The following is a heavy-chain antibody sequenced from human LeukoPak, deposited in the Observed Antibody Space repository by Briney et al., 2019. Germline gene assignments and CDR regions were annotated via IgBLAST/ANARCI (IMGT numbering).Heavy chain of an antibody. Sequence: SGGSLRLSCAASGFTFSSYEMNWVRQAPGKGLEWLSYISSSGNTIHYADSVKGRFTISRDNAKNSLYLQMNSLRAEDTAVYYCARPGRSVTQGYWGQGTLVTVSS. D-gene: IGHD3-10*01. J-gene: IGHJ4*02. V-gene: IGHV3-48*03. CDR3: ARPGRSVTQGY. CDR2: ISSSGNTI. CDR1: GFTFSSYE.